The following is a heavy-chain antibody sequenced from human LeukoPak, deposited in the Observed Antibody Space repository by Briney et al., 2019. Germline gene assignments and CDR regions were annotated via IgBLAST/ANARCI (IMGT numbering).Heavy chain of an antibody. J-gene: IGHJ4*02. Sequence: ASETLSLTCTVSGGSISSYYWSWLRQPPGKGLEWIGYIYYSGSTNYNPSLKSRVTISVDTSKNQFSLKLSSVTAADTAVYYCARDGIAVAGIPYFDYWGQGTLVTVSS. V-gene: IGHV4-59*01. CDR1: GGSISSYY. CDR2: IYYSGST. CDR3: ARDGIAVAGIPYFDY. D-gene: IGHD6-19*01.